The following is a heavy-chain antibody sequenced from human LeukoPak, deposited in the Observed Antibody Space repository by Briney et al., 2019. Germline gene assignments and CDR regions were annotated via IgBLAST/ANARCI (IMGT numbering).Heavy chain of an antibody. CDR2: ISYDGSNK. CDR3: ARAPRGYLDY. Sequence: GGSLRLSCAASGFTFSSYAMHWVRQAPGKGLEWVAVISYDGSNKYYADSVKGRFTISRDNSKNTLYLQMNSLRAEDTAVYYCARAPRGYLDYWGQGTLVTVSS. V-gene: IGHV3-30*14. CDR1: GFTFSSYA. D-gene: IGHD2-15*01. J-gene: IGHJ4*02.